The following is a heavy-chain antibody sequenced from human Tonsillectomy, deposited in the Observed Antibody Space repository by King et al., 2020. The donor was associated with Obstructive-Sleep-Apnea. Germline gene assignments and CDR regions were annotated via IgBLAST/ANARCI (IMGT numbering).Heavy chain of an antibody. Sequence: VQLVESGGGLVQPGRSLRLSCAASGFSFDDFAMHWVRQVPGKGLEWVSGISWNGGSVGYADSLKGRFTISRDNSKKTLYLQMNSLRPEDTALYYCAKGWGYYGSDSYLSWFDPWGQGTLVTVSS. CDR3: AKGWGYYGSDSYLSWFDP. D-gene: IGHD3-10*01. J-gene: IGHJ5*02. CDR1: GFSFDDFA. CDR2: ISWNGGSV. V-gene: IGHV3-9*01.